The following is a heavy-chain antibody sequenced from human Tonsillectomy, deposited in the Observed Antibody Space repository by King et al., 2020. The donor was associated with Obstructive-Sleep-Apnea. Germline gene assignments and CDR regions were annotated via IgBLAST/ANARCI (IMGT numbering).Heavy chain of an antibody. Sequence: VQLVESGAEVKKPGASVEVSCKASGYTFTAYYMHWVRQAPGQGLEWMGWINPNTGGTNYAQRFQGRVTMTRDTSISPAYMELSRLRSEDTAVDYCARAADIVVVAATSWFDPWGQGTLVTVSS. D-gene: IGHD2-15*01. CDR2: INPNTGGT. CDR1: GYTFTAYY. V-gene: IGHV1-2*02. CDR3: ARAADIVVVAATSWFDP. J-gene: IGHJ5*02.